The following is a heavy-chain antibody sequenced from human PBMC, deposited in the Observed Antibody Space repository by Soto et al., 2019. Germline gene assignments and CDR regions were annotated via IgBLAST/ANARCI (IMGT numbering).Heavy chain of an antibody. J-gene: IGHJ6*02. Sequence: WGSLRLSCAASGFTFSSYGMHWVRQAPGKGLEWVAVISYDGSNKYYADSVKGRFTISRDNSKNTLYLQMNSLRAEDTAVYYFARDMGLVASSTSFKNDYGMDVWGQGTTVTVSS. CDR2: ISYDGSNK. CDR3: ARDMGLVASSTSFKNDYGMDV. V-gene: IGHV3-30*03. D-gene: IGHD2-2*01. CDR1: GFTFSSYG.